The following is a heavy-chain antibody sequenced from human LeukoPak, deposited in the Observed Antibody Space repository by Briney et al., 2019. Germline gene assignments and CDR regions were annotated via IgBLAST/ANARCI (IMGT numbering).Heavy chain of an antibody. J-gene: IGHJ6*02. V-gene: IGHV3-53*01. CDR1: GFTFSSYA. Sequence: PGGSLRLSCAASGFTFSSYAMHWVRQAPGKGLEWVSVIYSGGSTYYADSVKGRFTISRDNPKNTLYLQMNSLRAEDTAVYYCAREQSPSGMDVWGQGTTVTVSS. CDR2: IYSGGST. D-gene: IGHD5-24*01. CDR3: AREQSPSGMDV.